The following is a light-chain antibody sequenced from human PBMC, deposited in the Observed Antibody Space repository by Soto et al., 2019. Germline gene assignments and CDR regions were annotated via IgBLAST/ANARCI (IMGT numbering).Light chain of an antibody. J-gene: IGKJ1*01. CDR1: QSVSSSY. V-gene: IGKV3D-20*02. Sequence: EIVLTQSPGTLSLSPGERATLSCRASQSVSSSYLAWYQQKPGQAPRLLIYGASSRATGIPDRFSGSGSGTDSTLTISSLEPEDFAVYYCQQRSNWPTFGQGTKVDIK. CDR3: QQRSNWPT. CDR2: GAS.